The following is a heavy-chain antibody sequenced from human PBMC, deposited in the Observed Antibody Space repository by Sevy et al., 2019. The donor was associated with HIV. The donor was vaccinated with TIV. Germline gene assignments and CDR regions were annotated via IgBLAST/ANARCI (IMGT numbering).Heavy chain of an antibody. CDR2: IFYSGST. V-gene: IGHV4-61*01. D-gene: IGHD4-17*01. CDR1: GGSVSSGSYY. CDR3: ARCRSPYGDYATGSFDS. Sequence: SETLSLTCTVSGGSVSSGSYYWSWIRQPPGKGLEWIGNIFYSGSTNYNPSLKSRVTISVDTSKSQFSLKLSSVTAAETAVYYCARCRSPYGDYATGSFDSSGQGTLVTVSS. J-gene: IGHJ4*02.